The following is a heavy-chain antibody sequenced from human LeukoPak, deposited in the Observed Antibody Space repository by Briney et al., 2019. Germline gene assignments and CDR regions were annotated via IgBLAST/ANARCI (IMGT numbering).Heavy chain of an antibody. D-gene: IGHD5-18*01. CDR2: IIPIFGTA. Sequence: ASVKVSCKASGGTFSSYAISWARQAPGQGLEWMGGIIPIFGTANYAQKFQGRVTITADESTSTAYMELSSLRSEDTAVYYCARGRDTAMGNFDYWGQGTLVTVSS. J-gene: IGHJ4*02. CDR1: GGTFSSYA. V-gene: IGHV1-69*13. CDR3: ARGRDTAMGNFDY.